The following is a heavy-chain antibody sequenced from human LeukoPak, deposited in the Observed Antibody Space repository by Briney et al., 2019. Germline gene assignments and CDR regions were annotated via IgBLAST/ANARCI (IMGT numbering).Heavy chain of an antibody. Sequence: ASVKVSCKASGYTFTGYYMHWVRQAPGQGLEWMGWINPNSGGTNYAQKFQGRVTMTRDTSISTAYMELSRLRSDDTAVYYCARDLSPGSGWGGDYWGQGTLVTVSS. CDR2: INPNSGGT. CDR1: GYTFTGYY. CDR3: ARDLSPGSGWGGDY. J-gene: IGHJ4*02. V-gene: IGHV1-2*02. D-gene: IGHD6-19*01.